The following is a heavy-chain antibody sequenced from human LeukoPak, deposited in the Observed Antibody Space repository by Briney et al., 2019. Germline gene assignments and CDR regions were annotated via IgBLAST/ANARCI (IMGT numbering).Heavy chain of an antibody. D-gene: IGHD1-14*01. CDR2: IKKEGSEE. CDR3: ARSNPNRNALDL. Sequence: GGSLRLSCAASGFTLNSYLMSWVRQAPGRGLEWVANIKKEGSEESYLDSVKGRFTVSRDNAKNSLFLQMNSLRGEDTAVYYCARSNPNRNALDLWGQGTMVTISS. V-gene: IGHV3-7*01. CDR1: GFTLNSYL. J-gene: IGHJ3*01.